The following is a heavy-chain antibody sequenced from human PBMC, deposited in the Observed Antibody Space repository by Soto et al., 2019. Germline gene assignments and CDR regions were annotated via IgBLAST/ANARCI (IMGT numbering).Heavy chain of an antibody. V-gene: IGHV3-30*18. CDR3: AKDSSYDYVWGSYSYGMDV. J-gene: IGHJ6*02. D-gene: IGHD3-16*01. CDR2: ISYDGSNK. CDR1: GFTFSSYG. Sequence: GSLRLSCAASGFTFSSYGMHWVRQAPGKGLEWVAVISYDGSNKYYADSVKGRFTISRDNSKNTLYLQMNSLRAEDTAVYYCAKDSSYDYVWGSYSYGMDVWGQGT.